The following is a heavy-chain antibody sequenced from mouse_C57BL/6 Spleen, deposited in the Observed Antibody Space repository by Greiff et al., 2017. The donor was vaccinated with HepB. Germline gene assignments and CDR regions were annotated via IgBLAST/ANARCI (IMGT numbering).Heavy chain of an antibody. J-gene: IGHJ1*03. CDR1: GYTFTDYE. CDR3: TSYGYDWYFDV. V-gene: IGHV1-15*01. Sequence: VKLQESGAELVRPGASVTLSCKASGYTFTDYEMHWVKQTPVHGLEWIGAIDPETGGTAYNQKFKGKAILTADKSSSTAYMELRSLTSEDSAVYYCTSYGYDWYFDVWGTGTTVTVSS. D-gene: IGHD2-2*01. CDR2: IDPETGGT.